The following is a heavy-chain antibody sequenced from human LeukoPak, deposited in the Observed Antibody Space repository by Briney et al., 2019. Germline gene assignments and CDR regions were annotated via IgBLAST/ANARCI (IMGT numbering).Heavy chain of an antibody. D-gene: IGHD5-18*01. V-gene: IGHV4-59*01. J-gene: IGHJ4*02. CDR1: GVSSSSKF. CDR2: IYYSGSS. Sequence: SETLSFNSSVSGVSSSSKFLIWNRQPPGKGLEWIGYIYYSGSSNYSPSLKSRVTMSVDSSKNHFSLKQTSMTPTDTAVYYCARSERGYSNCWYDYWGQGTLVTVPS. CDR3: ARSERGYSNCWYDY.